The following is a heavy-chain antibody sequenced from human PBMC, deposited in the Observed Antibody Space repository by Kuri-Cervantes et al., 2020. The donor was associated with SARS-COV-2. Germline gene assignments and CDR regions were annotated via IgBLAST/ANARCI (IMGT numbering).Heavy chain of an antibody. Sequence: SVKVSCKASGYTFTSYGISWVRQAPGQGLEWMGGIIPIFGTANYAQKFQGRVTITADESTSTAYMELSSLRSEDTAVYYCATTNDSILLGFDAFDIWGQGTMVTVSS. V-gene: IGHV1-69*13. CDR2: IIPIFGTA. D-gene: IGHD3-22*01. CDR1: GYTFTSYG. J-gene: IGHJ3*02. CDR3: ATTNDSILLGFDAFDI.